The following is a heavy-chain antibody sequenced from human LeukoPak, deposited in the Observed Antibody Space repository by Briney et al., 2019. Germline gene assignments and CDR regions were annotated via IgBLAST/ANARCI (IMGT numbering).Heavy chain of an antibody. J-gene: IGHJ6*03. D-gene: IGHD5-18*01. V-gene: IGHV1-2*02. CDR1: GYTFTGYY. CDR2: INPNSGGT. Sequence: ASVKVSCKASGYTFTGYYMHWVRQAPGQGLEWMGWINPNSGGTNYAQKFQGRVTMTRDTSVSTAYMDLSRLTSDDTAVYYCARGITVHTAMVFYYYYMDVWGKGTTVTVSS. CDR3: ARGITVHTAMVFYYYYMDV.